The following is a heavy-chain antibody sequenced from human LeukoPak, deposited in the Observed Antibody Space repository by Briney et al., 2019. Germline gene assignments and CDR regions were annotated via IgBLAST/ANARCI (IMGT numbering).Heavy chain of an antibody. Sequence: SETLSLTCTVSGGSISRYYWIWIRQPPGKGLEWIGYIYYSGSTNYNPSLKRRVTISADTSKNQFSLKLSSVTAADTAVYYCARAGRSSAQNYYYYYYMDVWGKGTTVTVSS. CDR1: GGSISRYY. CDR3: ARAGRSSAQNYYYYYYMDV. CDR2: IYYSGST. D-gene: IGHD6-25*01. J-gene: IGHJ6*03. V-gene: IGHV4-59*01.